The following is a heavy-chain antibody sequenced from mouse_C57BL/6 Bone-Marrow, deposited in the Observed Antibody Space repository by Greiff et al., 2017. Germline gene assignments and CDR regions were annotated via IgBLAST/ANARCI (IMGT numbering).Heavy chain of an antibody. D-gene: IGHD1-1*01. Sequence: QVTLKVSGPGILQPSQTLSLSCSFSGFSLSTFGMGVGWIRQPSGKGLEWLAHIWWDDDKYYNPALKSQLTISKDTSKNQVFLKIANLDTAVTATYYCARGYYYGSSRDYFDYWGQGTTLTVSS. CDR2: IWWDDDK. CDR1: GFSLSTFGMG. CDR3: ARGYYYGSSRDYFDY. V-gene: IGHV8-8*01. J-gene: IGHJ2*01.